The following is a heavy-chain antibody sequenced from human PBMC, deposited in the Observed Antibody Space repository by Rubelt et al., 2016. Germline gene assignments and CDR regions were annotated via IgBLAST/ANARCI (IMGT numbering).Heavy chain of an antibody. CDR1: GFTVSRNY. J-gene: IGHJ3*02. D-gene: IGHD3-10*01. Sequence: EVQLVESGGGLVQSGGSLRLSCAASGFTVSRNYMSWVRQAPGKGLEWVSVIYSGGSTYYADSVGVRFTISRDNSKNTVYLQMNSLRAEDTAVYYCARDRGERPDGFDIWGQGTMVTVSS. CDR2: IYSGGST. CDR3: ARDRGERPDGFDI. V-gene: IGHV3-66*01.